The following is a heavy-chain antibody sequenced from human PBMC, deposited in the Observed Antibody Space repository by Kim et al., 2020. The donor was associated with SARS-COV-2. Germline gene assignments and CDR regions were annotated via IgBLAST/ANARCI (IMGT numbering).Heavy chain of an antibody. CDR2: ISFDGGLT. Sequence: GGSLRLSCAASGFTFSFYAMHWARHAPGKGLEWLTDISFDGGLTYYADSVKGRFVTSRDDSKNTLYLHMDSLRADDTAVYFCVRAPGSANWVDLGESWGQGTLVSVSS. D-gene: IGHD2-15*01. J-gene: IGHJ4*02. V-gene: IGHV3-30*09. CDR1: GFTFSFYA. CDR3: VRAPGSANWVDLGES.